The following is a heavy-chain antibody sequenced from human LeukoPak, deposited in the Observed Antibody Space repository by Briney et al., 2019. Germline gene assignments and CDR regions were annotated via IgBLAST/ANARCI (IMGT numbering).Heavy chain of an antibody. CDR2: IGTAGGT. CDR3: ARVAKERVGGVYYFDY. J-gene: IGHJ4*02. V-gene: IGHV3-13*01. CDR1: GFTFSDYD. Sequence: GSLSLSCAASGFTFSDYDMHWVRQAKGKGLEWVSAIGTAGGTYDTGSVKGRFTISRENAKNSLYLQMNSRRAGDTAVYYCARVAKERVGGVYYFDYWGQGTLVTVSS. D-gene: IGHD1-1*01.